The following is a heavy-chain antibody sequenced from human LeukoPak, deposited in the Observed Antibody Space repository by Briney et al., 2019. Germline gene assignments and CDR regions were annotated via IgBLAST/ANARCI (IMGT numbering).Heavy chain of an antibody. CDR2: IYPGDSDT. V-gene: IGHV5-51*01. D-gene: IGHD4-17*01. J-gene: IGHJ6*03. Sequence: GESLKISRKGSGYSFTSYWIGWVRQMPGKGLEWMGSIYPGDSDTRSSPSFQGQVTISAGKSISTAYLQWSSLKASDTAMYYCARLKPYDGDYDSYYYYYMDVWGKGTTVTVSS. CDR3: ARLKPYDGDYDSYYYYYMDV. CDR1: GYSFTSYW.